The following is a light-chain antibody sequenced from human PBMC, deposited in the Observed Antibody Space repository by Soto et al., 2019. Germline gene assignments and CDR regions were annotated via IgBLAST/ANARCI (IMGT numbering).Light chain of an antibody. CDR1: QGVGST. V-gene: IGKV3-15*01. CDR2: DAS. Sequence: ELVLTQSPATLSVSPGERATLSCRASQGVGSTLAWYQQEPGRAPRLLIYDASTRATGIPARFSGAGSGTEFTLTISGLQSDDFAVYYCQHYLTWPLTFGGGTRVET. CDR3: QHYLTWPLT. J-gene: IGKJ4*01.